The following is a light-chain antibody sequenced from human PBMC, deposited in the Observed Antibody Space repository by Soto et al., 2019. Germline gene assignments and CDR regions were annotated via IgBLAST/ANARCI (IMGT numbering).Light chain of an antibody. J-gene: IGKJ5*01. CDR3: QQTFTTPHT. Sequence: DIQMTHSPSSLPASVGDSVTITCRASQSISSSLNWYQQKPGKAPRLLIYAASTLQSGVPSGFSGSGSGTDFALTISSLQPENFATYYCQQTFTTPHTFGQGTRLEV. CDR1: QSISSS. CDR2: AAS. V-gene: IGKV1-39*01.